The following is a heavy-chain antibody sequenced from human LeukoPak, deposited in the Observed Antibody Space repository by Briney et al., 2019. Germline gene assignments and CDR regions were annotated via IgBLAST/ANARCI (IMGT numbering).Heavy chain of an antibody. D-gene: IGHD3-10*01. J-gene: IGHJ3*02. CDR3: ARDRDGTFDI. CDR1: GFTFSSYG. CDR2: ISYDGSNK. V-gene: IGHV3-30*03. Sequence: PGGSLRLSCAASGFTFSSYGMHWVRQAPGKGLEWVAVISYDGSNKYYADSVKGRFTISRDNSKDTLYLQMNSLRPEDTALYYCARDRDGTFDIWGQGTMVTVSS.